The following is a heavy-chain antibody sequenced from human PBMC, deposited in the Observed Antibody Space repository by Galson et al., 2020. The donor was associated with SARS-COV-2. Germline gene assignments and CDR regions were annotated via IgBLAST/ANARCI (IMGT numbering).Heavy chain of an antibody. D-gene: IGHD2-21*02. CDR1: GFTFTDYF. Sequence: GESLKISCAASGFTFTDYFMNWVRQAPGKGLERVPAIGGSSSPIYYADSIKGRFTISRDNAKNSVYLQMNSLRAEDTAVYYCARGLCGGDCYEDWGQGTLVTVSS. CDR2: IGGSSSPI. J-gene: IGHJ4*02. CDR3: ARGLCGGDCYED. V-gene: IGHV3-21*01.